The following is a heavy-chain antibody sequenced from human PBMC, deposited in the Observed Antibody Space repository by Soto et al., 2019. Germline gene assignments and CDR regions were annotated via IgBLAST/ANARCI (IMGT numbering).Heavy chain of an antibody. CDR2: MNPNSGDT. CDR1: GYRFSDYY. V-gene: IGHV1-2*02. Sequence: QVQLVQSGAEVKKPGASVTVSCKASGYRFSDYYLHWVRQAPGQGPEWMGWMNPNSGDTKYAQKFKGRVTMTRDTCVRTAFMELNWLKSDDTAVYYCARESGGATATLDYYYFYMDVWGIGTTVTVSS. D-gene: IGHD5-12*01. CDR3: ARESGGATATLDYYYFYMDV. J-gene: IGHJ6*03.